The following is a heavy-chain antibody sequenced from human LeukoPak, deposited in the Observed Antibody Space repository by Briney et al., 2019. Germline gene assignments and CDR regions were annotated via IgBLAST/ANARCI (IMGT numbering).Heavy chain of an antibody. J-gene: IGHJ4*02. D-gene: IGHD1-1*01. CDR3: VRDGDDWNDFDH. V-gene: IGHV3-7*01. Sequence: PGGSLSLSCAASGFTFSSYAMTWVRQAPGKGLEWVANIRRDGGEIYYMDSVKGRFAISRDNAKNSLYLQMNSLRVEDTAVYYCVRDGDDWNDFDHWGQGTLVTVSS. CDR2: IRRDGGEI. CDR1: GFTFSSYA.